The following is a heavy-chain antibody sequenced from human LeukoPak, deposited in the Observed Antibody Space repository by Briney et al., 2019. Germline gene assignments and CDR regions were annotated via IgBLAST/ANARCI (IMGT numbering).Heavy chain of an antibody. CDR3: ARDGWDY. Sequence: PGGSLRLSCAASGFTFSSYSMNWVRQAPGKGLEWVSYIGGSGSIIYYADSVKGRFSLSRDNAGKSLYLQMNSLRDEDTAVYYCARDGWDYWGQGTLVTVSS. CDR1: GFTFSSYS. CDR2: IGGSGSII. J-gene: IGHJ4*02. V-gene: IGHV3-48*02. D-gene: IGHD6-19*01.